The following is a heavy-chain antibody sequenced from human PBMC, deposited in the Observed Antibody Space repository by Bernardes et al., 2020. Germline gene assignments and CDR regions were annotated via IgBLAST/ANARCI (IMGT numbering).Heavy chain of an antibody. CDR1: GLTVSSNY. CDR3: ASFVPQYSGGWYYFDY. D-gene: IGHD6-19*01. Sequence: VGSLILSCEASGLTVSSNYMIWVRQAPGRGLEWISVIFSSGNTYYADSVKGRFTISRDNSKNTLYLQMNSLRADDTAVYYCASFVPQYSGGWYYFDYWGQGTLVTVSS. J-gene: IGHJ4*02. V-gene: IGHV3-66*01. CDR2: IFSSGNT.